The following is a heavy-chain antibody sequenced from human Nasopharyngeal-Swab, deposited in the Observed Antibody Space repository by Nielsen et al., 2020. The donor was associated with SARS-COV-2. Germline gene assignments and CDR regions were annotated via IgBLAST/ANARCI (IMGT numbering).Heavy chain of an antibody. Sequence: WGRQAPGQGLEWMGWISAYNGNTNYAQKLQGRVTMTTDTSTSTAYMELRSLRSDDTAVYYYAREYYDILTGYLTHDYWGQGTLVTVSS. J-gene: IGHJ4*02. D-gene: IGHD3-9*01. V-gene: IGHV1-18*01. CDR3: AREYYDILTGYLTHDY. CDR2: ISAYNGNT.